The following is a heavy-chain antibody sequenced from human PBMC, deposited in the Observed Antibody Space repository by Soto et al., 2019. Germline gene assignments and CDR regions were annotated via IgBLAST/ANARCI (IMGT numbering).Heavy chain of an antibody. CDR2: IIPVSGAA. CDR3: ATALGCRSTSCTLDY. V-gene: IGHV1-69*01. Sequence: QVQLVQSGAEVKKPGSSVKVSCKASGGTFGSYAFSWVRQAPGQGLEWMGGIIPVSGAAHYAQKFQGRVTITADESKSTAYKELGSLSSQDTAVYYCATALGCRSTSCTLDYWGQGTRVIVSS. J-gene: IGHJ4*02. CDR1: GGTFGSYA. D-gene: IGHD2-2*01.